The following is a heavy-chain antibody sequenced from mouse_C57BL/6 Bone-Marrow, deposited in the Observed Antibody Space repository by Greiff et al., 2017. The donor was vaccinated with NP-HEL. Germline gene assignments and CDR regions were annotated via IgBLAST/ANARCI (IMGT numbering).Heavy chain of an antibody. V-gene: IGHV2-5*01. CDR2: IWRGGST. CDR1: GFSLTSYG. CDR3: AKWLPHYYAMDY. J-gene: IGHJ4*01. Sequence: VQVVESGPGLVQPSQSLSITCTVSGFSLTSYGVHWVRQSPGKGLEWLGVIWRGGSTDYNAAFMSRLSITKDNSKSQVFFKMNSLQADDTAIYSCAKWLPHYYAMDYWGQGTSVTVSS. D-gene: IGHD2-2*01.